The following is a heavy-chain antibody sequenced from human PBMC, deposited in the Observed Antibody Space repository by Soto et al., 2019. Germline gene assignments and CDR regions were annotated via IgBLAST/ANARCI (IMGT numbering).Heavy chain of an antibody. D-gene: IGHD3-16*02. Sequence: SETLSLTCTVSGGSISSSSYYWGWIRQPPGKGLEWIGSIYYSGSTYYNPSLKSRVTISVDTSKNQFSLKLSSVTAADTAVYYCARQGSYRSHVYRGQGTLVTVS. CDR1: GGSISSSSYY. V-gene: IGHV4-39*01. CDR2: IYYSGST. CDR3: ARQGSYRSHVY. J-gene: IGHJ4*02.